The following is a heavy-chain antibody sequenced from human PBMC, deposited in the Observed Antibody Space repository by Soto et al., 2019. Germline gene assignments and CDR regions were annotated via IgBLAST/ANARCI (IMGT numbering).Heavy chain of an antibody. D-gene: IGHD6-6*01. CDR2: IYYSGST. Sequence: SETLSLTCTVSGGSIGSYYWSWIRQPPGKGLEWIGYIYYSGSTNYNPSLKSRVTISVDTSKNQFSLKLSSVTAADTAVYYCARRVAALRYYYYYYMDVWGKGTTVTVSS. J-gene: IGHJ6*03. CDR3: ARRVAALRYYYYYYMDV. CDR1: GGSIGSYY. V-gene: IGHV4-59*08.